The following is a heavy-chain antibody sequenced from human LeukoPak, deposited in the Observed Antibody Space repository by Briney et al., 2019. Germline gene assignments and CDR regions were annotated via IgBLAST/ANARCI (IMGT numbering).Heavy chain of an antibody. CDR3: ARDSGRDGYNLAY. CDR1: GGSISSYY. CDR2: IYISGSGST. D-gene: IGHD5-24*01. J-gene: IGHJ4*02. Sequence: PSETLSLTCTVSGGSISSYYWSWIRQPAGKGLEWIGRIYISGSGSTNYNPSLKSRVTMSVDTSKNQFSLKLSSVTAADTAVYYCARDSGRDGYNLAYWGQGTLVTVSS. V-gene: IGHV4-4*07.